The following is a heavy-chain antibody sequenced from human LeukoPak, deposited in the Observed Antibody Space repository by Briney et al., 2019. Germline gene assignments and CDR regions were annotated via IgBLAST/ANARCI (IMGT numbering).Heavy chain of an antibody. Sequence: SETLSLTCSVSGGSISSASYFWSFIRQPPGKGLEWIGSIYYSGSTYHNPSLKSRVTISVDTSKNEFSLKLRSVTAADTAVYYCSRRDCSRTDCFYWYFDLWGRGALLTVSS. CDR3: SRRDCSRTDCFYWYFDL. D-gene: IGHD2-2*01. CDR1: GGSISSASYF. J-gene: IGHJ2*01. CDR2: IYYSGST. V-gene: IGHV4-39*07.